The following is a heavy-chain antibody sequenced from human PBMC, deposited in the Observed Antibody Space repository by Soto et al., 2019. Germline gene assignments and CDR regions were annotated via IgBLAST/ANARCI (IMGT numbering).Heavy chain of an antibody. CDR3: AREPTSITIFGVVIVGHYFDF. V-gene: IGHV3-33*01. Sequence: LPLTCAASGFTFTTYAMHWVRQAPGKGLEWVAVIWYDGTNIYYADSVKGRFTISRDNSKSILYLQMNSLRAEDTAVYYCAREPTSITIFGVVIVGHYFDFWGQGTLVTVSS. CDR2: IWYDGTNI. J-gene: IGHJ4*02. CDR1: GFTFTTYA. D-gene: IGHD3-3*01.